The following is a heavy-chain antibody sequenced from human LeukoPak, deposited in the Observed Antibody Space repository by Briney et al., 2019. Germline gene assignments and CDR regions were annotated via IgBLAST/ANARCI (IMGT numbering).Heavy chain of an antibody. CDR1: GFTFSSYG. V-gene: IGHV3-30*02. CDR2: IRYDGSNK. Sequence: PGGSLRLSCAASGFTFSSYGMHWVRQAPGKGLEWVAFIRYDGSNKYYADSVKARFTISRDISKNTLYLQMNSLRAEDMAVYYCARDVYSSSWPGAFDIWGQGTMVTVSS. J-gene: IGHJ3*02. D-gene: IGHD6-13*01. CDR3: ARDVYSSSWPGAFDI.